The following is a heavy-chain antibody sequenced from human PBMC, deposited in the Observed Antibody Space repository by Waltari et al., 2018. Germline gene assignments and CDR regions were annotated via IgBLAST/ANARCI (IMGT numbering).Heavy chain of an antibody. Sequence: EVQLVESGGGLVPPGGSLRLSCADSGFTFGSYWMSWVRQAPGKGLEWVANIQEDGSEKNYVDSVKGRFTISRDNAKNSLYLQMNSLRAEDTAVYFCARDNSSSWYFFDYWGQGTVVTVSS. CDR1: GFTFGSYW. V-gene: IGHV3-7*01. CDR3: ARDNSSSWYFFDY. CDR2: IQEDGSEK. J-gene: IGHJ4*02. D-gene: IGHD6-13*01.